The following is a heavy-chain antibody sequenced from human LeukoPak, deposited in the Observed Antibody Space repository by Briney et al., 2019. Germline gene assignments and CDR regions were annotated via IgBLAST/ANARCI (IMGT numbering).Heavy chain of an antibody. CDR1: GFTFSSYS. D-gene: IGHD3-22*01. CDR3: ARDDYESSGPNWFDP. J-gene: IGHJ5*02. CDR2: ISSSGSTK. Sequence: GGSLRLSCAASGFTFSSYSMNWVRQAPGKGLEWVSYISSSGSTKYYADSVKGRFTISRDNAKNSLYLQMNSLRAEDTAVYYCARDDYESSGPNWFDPWGQGTLVTVSS. V-gene: IGHV3-48*04.